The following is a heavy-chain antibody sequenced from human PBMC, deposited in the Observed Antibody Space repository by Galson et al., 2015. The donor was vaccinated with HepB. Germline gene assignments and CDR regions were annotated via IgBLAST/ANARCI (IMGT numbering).Heavy chain of an antibody. Sequence: QSGAEVKKPGESLRISCKGSGYRFSSYWISWVRQMPGKGLEWMGKIDPSDSYTNYNPSFQGHVTFSVNRSISTAYLQWSRLKASDTAMYYCARHGSHYYDSRTTEKWGQGSLVTVSS. CDR3: ARHGSHYYDSRTTEK. V-gene: IGHV5-10-1*01. J-gene: IGHJ4*02. D-gene: IGHD3-22*01. CDR1: GYRFSSYW. CDR2: IDPSDSYT.